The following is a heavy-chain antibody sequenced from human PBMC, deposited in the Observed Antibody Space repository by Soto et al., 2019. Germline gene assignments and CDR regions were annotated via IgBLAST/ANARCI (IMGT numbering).Heavy chain of an antibody. CDR3: GRYQAAVQRNYYCYMDS. V-gene: IGHV1-18*01. J-gene: IGHJ6*03. Sequence: QVQLVQSGAEVKKPGASVKVSCKASGYTFTSYGISWVRQAPGQGLEWMGWISAYNGSTNYAQKLPGRVTITTDTSPSTAYMELRSPRSHATAVYYCGRYQAAVQRNYYCYMDSWGKGTTLTVSS. CDR1: GYTFTSYG. CDR2: ISAYNGST. D-gene: IGHD1-1*01.